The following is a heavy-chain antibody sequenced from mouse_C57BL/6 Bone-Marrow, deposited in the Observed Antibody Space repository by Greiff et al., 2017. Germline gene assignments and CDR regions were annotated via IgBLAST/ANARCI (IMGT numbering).Heavy chain of an antibody. CDR1: GYTFTSYW. Sequence: QVQLQQSGAELVMPGASVKLSCKASGYTFTSYWMHWVKQRPGQGLEWIGEIDPSDSYTNYNQKFKGKSTLTVDKSSSTAYMQLSSLTSEDSAVYYCARYGYYPYYYGMDYWGQGTSVTVSS. CDR3: ARYGYYPYYYGMDY. V-gene: IGHV1-69*01. D-gene: IGHD2-3*01. CDR2: IDPSDSYT. J-gene: IGHJ4*01.